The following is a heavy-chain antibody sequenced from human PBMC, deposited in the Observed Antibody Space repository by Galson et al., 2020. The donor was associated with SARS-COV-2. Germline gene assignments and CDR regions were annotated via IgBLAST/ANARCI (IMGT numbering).Heavy chain of an antibody. CDR2: IYYSGST. Sequence: SETLSLTCTVSGGSISSYYWSWIRQPPGKGLEWIGYIYYSGSTNYNPSLKSRVTISVDTSKNQFSLKLSSVTAADTAVYYCARLTKTITIFGVVIPNWYFDLWGRGTLVTVSS. J-gene: IGHJ2*01. D-gene: IGHD3-3*01. CDR1: GGSISSYY. V-gene: IGHV4-59*01. CDR3: ARLTKTITIFGVVIPNWYFDL.